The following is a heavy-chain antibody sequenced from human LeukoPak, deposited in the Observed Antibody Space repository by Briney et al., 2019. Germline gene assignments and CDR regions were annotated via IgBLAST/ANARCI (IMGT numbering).Heavy chain of an antibody. CDR2: IWHDGSSK. CDR3: VREGPGDRRQFDY. J-gene: IGHJ4*02. D-gene: IGHD7-27*01. CDR1: GFXFSSYG. V-gene: IGHV3-33*01. Sequence: PGGSLRLSCAASGFXFSSYGIHWVRQAPGKGLEWVAVIWHDGSSKYYADSVKGRFTISRDNSKNTLYLQMSSLRDDDTAVYYCVREGPGDRRQFDYWGQGTLVTVSA.